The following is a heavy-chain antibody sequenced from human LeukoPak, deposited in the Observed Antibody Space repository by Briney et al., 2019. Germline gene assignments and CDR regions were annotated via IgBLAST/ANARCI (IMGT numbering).Heavy chain of an antibody. V-gene: IGHV4-34*01. CDR2: INHSGST. CDR3: ARGRGRIGTGLTYYYDSSGYRDLDY. J-gene: IGHJ4*02. CDR1: GGSFSGYY. Sequence: SETLSLTCAVYGGSFSGYYWSWIRQPPGKGLEWIGEINHSGSTNYNPSLKSRVTISVDTSKNQSSLKLSSVTAADTAVYYCARGRGRIGTGLTYYYDSSGYRDLDYWGQGTLVTVSS. D-gene: IGHD3-22*01.